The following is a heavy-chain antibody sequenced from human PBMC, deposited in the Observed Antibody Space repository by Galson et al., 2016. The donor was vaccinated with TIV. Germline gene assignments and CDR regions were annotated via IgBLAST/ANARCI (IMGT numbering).Heavy chain of an antibody. V-gene: IGHV1-8*02. CDR2: MNPNSGNT. D-gene: IGHD4-17*01. Sequence: SVKVSCKASGYTFTSYDINWVRQATGQGLEWMGWMNPNSGNTGYAQKFRGRVTMTRNTSVRTAYMELSSLRSEDTAGYYCSRSGDYGDYWGQGTLVTVSS. CDR1: GYTFTSYD. CDR3: SRSGDYGDY. J-gene: IGHJ4*02.